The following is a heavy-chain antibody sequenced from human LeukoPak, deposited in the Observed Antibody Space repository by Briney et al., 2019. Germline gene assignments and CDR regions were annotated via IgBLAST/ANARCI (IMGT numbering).Heavy chain of an antibody. D-gene: IGHD3-3*01. CDR3: AKDLLSSSRAAFDI. Sequence: GGSLRLSCAASGFTFSSYAMSWVRQAPGKGLEWVSAISGRGGSTYYADSAKGRFTISRDNSKNTLYLQMNSLRAEDTAVYYCAKDLLSSSRAAFDIWGQGTMVTVSS. CDR2: ISGRGGST. CDR1: GFTFSSYA. V-gene: IGHV3-23*01. J-gene: IGHJ3*02.